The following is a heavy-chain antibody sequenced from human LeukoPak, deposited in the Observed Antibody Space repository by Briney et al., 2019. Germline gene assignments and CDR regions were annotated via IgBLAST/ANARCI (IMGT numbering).Heavy chain of an antibody. CDR1: GGSISSYY. CDR3: ARCRRYDYGFDY. Sequence: SETLSLTCTVSGGSISSYYWSWIRQPPGKGLEWIGYIYYSGSTNYNPSLKSRVTISVDTSKNQFSLKLSSVTAADTAVYYCARCRRYDYGFDYWGQGTLVTVSS. D-gene: IGHD4-17*01. CDR2: IYYSGST. V-gene: IGHV4-59*01. J-gene: IGHJ4*02.